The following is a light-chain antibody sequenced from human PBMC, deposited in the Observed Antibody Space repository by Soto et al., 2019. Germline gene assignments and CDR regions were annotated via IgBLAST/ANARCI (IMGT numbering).Light chain of an antibody. CDR3: QEYGSSSWT. Sequence: EIVLTQSPGTLSLSPGERATLSCRASQSVSSSYLAWYQQKPGQPPRLVMYATSSRATGIPARFSGSRSWTCFTLTIIRLEPGDFAVYYCQEYGSSSWTFGQGTKVDIK. J-gene: IGKJ1*01. CDR2: ATS. CDR1: QSVSSSY. V-gene: IGKV3-20*01.